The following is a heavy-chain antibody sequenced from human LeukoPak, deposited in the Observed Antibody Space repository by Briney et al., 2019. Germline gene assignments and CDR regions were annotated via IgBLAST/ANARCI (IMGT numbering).Heavy chain of an antibody. J-gene: IGHJ6*02. CDR2: INHNGNVN. D-gene: IGHD3-16*01. CDR3: ARGGGLDV. V-gene: IGHV3-7*03. CDR1: GFTLSSYW. Sequence: GGSLRLSCAASGFTLSSYWMNCARQAPGKGLEWVASINHNGNVNYYVDSVKGRFTISRDNAKNSLYLQMSNLRAEDTAVYFCARGGGLDVWGQGATVTVSS.